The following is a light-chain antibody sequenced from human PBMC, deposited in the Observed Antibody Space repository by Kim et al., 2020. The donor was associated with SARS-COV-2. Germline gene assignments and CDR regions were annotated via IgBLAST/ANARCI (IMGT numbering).Light chain of an antibody. CDR2: DAS. V-gene: IGKV3D-20*01. Sequence: SPAESASRPAGAGPGVTGTYVACSHPAPGLAPRLVVYDASTRATGVPDRFSGSGSGTDFTLTIGRLEPEDFAVYYCPQYGSSPITFGQGTRLEI. CDR3: PQYGSSPIT. CDR1: PGVTGTY. J-gene: IGKJ5*01.